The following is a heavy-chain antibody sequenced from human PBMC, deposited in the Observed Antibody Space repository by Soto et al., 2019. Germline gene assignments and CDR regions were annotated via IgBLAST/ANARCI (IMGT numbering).Heavy chain of an antibody. J-gene: IGHJ6*02. Sequence: GESLKISCKGSGYSFTTYWIGWVRQMPGKGLEWMGRIDPGDSYTNHSPSFQGHVTISADKSISTAYLQWSSLKASDTAMYYCARLNSNYYYYGIDVWGQGTTVTVSS. D-gene: IGHD3-22*01. V-gene: IGHV5-10-1*01. CDR2: IDPGDSYT. CDR3: ARLNSNYYYYGIDV. CDR1: GYSFTTYW.